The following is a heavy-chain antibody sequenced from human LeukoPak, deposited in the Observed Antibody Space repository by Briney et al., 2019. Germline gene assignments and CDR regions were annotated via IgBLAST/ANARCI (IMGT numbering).Heavy chain of an antibody. J-gene: IGHJ4*02. CDR3: TISGSHIDY. V-gene: IGHV3-15*01. D-gene: IGHD1-26*01. Sequence: GESLKISCAASGFTFTYAWMSWVRQAPGKGLEWVGRIKSETDGGTTAYGSPVKGRFIISRDDSKKTLFLQINTLKTEDTAIYYCTISGSHIDYWGQGTLVTVSS. CDR1: GFTFTYAW. CDR2: IKSETDGGTT.